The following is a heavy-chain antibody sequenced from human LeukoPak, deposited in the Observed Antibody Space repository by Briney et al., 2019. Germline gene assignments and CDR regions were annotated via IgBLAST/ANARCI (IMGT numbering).Heavy chain of an antibody. J-gene: IGHJ5*02. Sequence: SETLSLTCAVYGGSFSGYYWSWIRQPPGKGLEWIGEINHSGSTNYNPSLKSRVTISVDTSKNQFSLKLSSVTAADTAVYYCASYYGSGSPSGDWFDPWGQGTLVIVSS. V-gene: IGHV4-34*01. CDR3: ASYYGSGSPSGDWFDP. CDR1: GGSFSGYY. CDR2: INHSGST. D-gene: IGHD3-10*01.